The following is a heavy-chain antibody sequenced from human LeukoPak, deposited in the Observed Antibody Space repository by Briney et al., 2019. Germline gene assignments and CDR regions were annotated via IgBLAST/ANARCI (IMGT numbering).Heavy chain of an antibody. CDR2: TYYRSKWYN. J-gene: IGHJ5*02. V-gene: IGHV6-1*01. Sequence: LSQTLSLTCAISGDSVSSNSAAWNWLRQSPSRGLEWLGRTYYRSKWYNDYAVSVKSRITINPDTSKNQFSLQLNSVTPEDTAVYYCARGLLSSSWYWASINWFDPWGQGTLVTVSS. D-gene: IGHD6-13*01. CDR3: ARGLLSSSWYWASINWFDP. CDR1: GDSVSSNSAA.